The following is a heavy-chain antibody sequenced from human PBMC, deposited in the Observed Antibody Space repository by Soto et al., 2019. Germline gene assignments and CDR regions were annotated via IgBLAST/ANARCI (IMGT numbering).Heavy chain of an antibody. V-gene: IGHV3-21*01. CDR1: GFTFSSYS. Sequence: PGGSLRLSCAASGFTFSSYSMNWVRQAPGRGLEWVSSISGSSTYIYYADSLKGRFTISRDNAKNSLYLQINSLRAEDTAVYYCARDQGSYGYLGYFDYWGQGTLVTVSP. CDR2: ISGSSTYI. D-gene: IGHD5-18*01. CDR3: ARDQGSYGYLGYFDY. J-gene: IGHJ4*02.